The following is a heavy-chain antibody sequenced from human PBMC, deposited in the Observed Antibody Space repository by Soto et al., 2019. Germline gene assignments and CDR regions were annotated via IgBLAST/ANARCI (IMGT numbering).Heavy chain of an antibody. CDR3: ARDKEEGIGY. Sequence: GASVKVSCKASGGTFSSYAISWVRQAPGQGLEWMGGIVPIFGTANYAQKFQGRVTITADKSTSTAYMELSSLRSEDTAVYYCARDKEEGIGYWGQGTLVTVSS. CDR2: IVPIFGTA. V-gene: IGHV1-69*06. CDR1: GGTFSSYA. D-gene: IGHD2-21*01. J-gene: IGHJ4*02.